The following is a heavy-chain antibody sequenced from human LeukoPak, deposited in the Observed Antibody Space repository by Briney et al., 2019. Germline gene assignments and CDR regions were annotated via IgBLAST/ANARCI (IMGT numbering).Heavy chain of an antibody. Sequence: PGGSLRLSCAASGFTFSSYWMHWVRQAPGKGLAWMGLIYPGDSDTSYRPSFQGQVTISADKSISTAYLQWSSLKASETARYYCARRPDSGYDFIDYWGQGTLVTVSS. CDR3: ARRPDSGYDFIDY. J-gene: IGHJ4*02. D-gene: IGHD5-12*01. CDR2: IYPGDSDT. CDR1: GFTFSSYW. V-gene: IGHV5-51*01.